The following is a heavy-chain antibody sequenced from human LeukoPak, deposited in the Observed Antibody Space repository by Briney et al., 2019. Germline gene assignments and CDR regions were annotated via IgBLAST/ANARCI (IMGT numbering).Heavy chain of an antibody. CDR2: ISYDGSNE. CDR3: ARGRDGYCSSTSCYKEIDY. Sequence: GGSLRLSCAASGFTFSGYAMHWVRQAPGKGLEWMALISYDGSNEYYADSVKGRFTISRDNSENTLYLQMNSLRAEDTAMYYCARGRDGYCSSTSCYKEIDYWGQGTLVTVSS. CDR1: GFTFSGYA. D-gene: IGHD2-2*02. J-gene: IGHJ4*02. V-gene: IGHV3-30*04.